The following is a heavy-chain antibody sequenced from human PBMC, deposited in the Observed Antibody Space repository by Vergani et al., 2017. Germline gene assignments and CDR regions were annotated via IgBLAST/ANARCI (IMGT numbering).Heavy chain of an antibody. D-gene: IGHD2-2*01. V-gene: IGHV4-59*01. CDR1: GGSISSYY. J-gene: IGHJ6*02. CDR3: ARESWVVVPPYYHYDGMDV. CDR2: IYYSGST. Sequence: QVQLQESGPGLVKPSETLSLTCTVSGGSISSYYWSWIRQPPGKGLEWIGYIYYSGSTNYNPALKSRVTISVDTSTNQFSLKLSSVTAADTAVYYWARESWVVVPPYYHYDGMDVWSQGTTVTVSS.